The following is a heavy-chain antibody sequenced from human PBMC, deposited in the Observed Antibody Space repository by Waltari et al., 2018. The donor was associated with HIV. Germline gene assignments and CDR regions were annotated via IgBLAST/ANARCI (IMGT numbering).Heavy chain of an antibody. CDR1: AFTFSRYG. V-gene: IGHV3-21*01. CDR3: AREGFCSNGVCSHYYGMDV. CDR2: ISTSSRYI. J-gene: IGHJ6*02. Sequence: EVQLVESGGGRVKPGGSLRLACAAAAFTFSRYGIQWVRQAPGKGLEWVSSISTSSRYIYYADSLKGRFTISRDNAKNSLYLQMNSLRAEDTAVYYCAREGFCSNGVCSHYYGMDVWGQGTTVTVSS. D-gene: IGHD2-8*01.